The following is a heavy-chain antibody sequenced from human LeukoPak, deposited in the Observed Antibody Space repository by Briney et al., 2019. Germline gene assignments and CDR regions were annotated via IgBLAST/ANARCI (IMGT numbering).Heavy chain of an antibody. Sequence: GRSLRLSCAASGFTFDDYAMHWVRQAPGKGLEWVSGISWNSGSIGYADSVKGRFTISRDNAKNSLYLQMNSLRAEDMALYYCARGRGVAVAGTFGYWGQGTLVTVSS. V-gene: IGHV3-9*03. J-gene: IGHJ4*02. CDR2: ISWNSGSI. CDR1: GFTFDDYA. D-gene: IGHD6-19*01. CDR3: ARGRGVAVAGTFGY.